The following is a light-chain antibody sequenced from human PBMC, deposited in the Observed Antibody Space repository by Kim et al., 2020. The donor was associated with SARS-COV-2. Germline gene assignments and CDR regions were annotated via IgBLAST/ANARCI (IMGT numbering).Light chain of an antibody. CDR2: YDS. V-gene: IGLV3-21*04. J-gene: IGLJ2*01. CDR1: SIGSKS. Sequence: ELTQPPSVSVAPGKTARITCGGTSIGSKSVHWYQQKPGQAPVLVISYDSVRPSGIPERFSGSNSGNTATVTISRVEAGDEADYYCQVWDSSDDHRVVFGGGTQLTVL. CDR3: QVWDSSDDHRVV.